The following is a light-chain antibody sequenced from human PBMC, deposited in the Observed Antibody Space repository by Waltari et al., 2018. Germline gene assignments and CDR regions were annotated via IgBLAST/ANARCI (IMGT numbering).Light chain of an antibody. CDR1: QSVNSY. CDR2: AAS. Sequence: EIVLTQSPATLSSSPGERATLSCRASQSVNSYLAWYQQKPGQAPRLLIYAASNRATGIPARFSGSGSGTDFTLTISSLEPEDFAVYYCQQRSNWPWTFGQGTKVEIK. V-gene: IGKV3-11*01. J-gene: IGKJ1*01. CDR3: QQRSNWPWT.